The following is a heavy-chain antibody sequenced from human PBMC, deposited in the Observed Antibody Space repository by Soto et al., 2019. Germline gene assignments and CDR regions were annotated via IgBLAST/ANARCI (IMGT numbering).Heavy chain of an antibody. Sequence: QVQLEESGGGVVQPGRSLRLSCAASGFTFSSYGMHWVRQAPGKGLEWVAVISYDGSNKYYADSVKGRFTISRDNSKNTLYLQMNSLRAEDTAVYYCAKRGYYDSSGYYYYFSYGMDVWGQGTTVTVSS. D-gene: IGHD3-22*01. CDR3: AKRGYYDSSGYYYYFSYGMDV. V-gene: IGHV3-30*18. CDR1: GFTFSSYG. CDR2: ISYDGSNK. J-gene: IGHJ6*02.